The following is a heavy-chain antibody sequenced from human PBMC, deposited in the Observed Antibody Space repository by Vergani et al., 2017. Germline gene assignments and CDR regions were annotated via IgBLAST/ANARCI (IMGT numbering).Heavy chain of an antibody. CDR1: GFTFDDYA. Sequence: EVQLVESGGGLVQPGRSLRLSCAASGFTFDDYAMHWVRQAPGKGLEWVSGISWNSGSIGYADSVKGRFTISRDNAKNSLYLQMNSLRSEDTAVYYCARDQTDSGXYFYWGQGTLVTVSS. CDR3: ARDQTDSGXYFY. CDR2: ISWNSGSI. J-gene: IGHJ4*02. D-gene: IGHD1-26*01. V-gene: IGHV3-9*01.